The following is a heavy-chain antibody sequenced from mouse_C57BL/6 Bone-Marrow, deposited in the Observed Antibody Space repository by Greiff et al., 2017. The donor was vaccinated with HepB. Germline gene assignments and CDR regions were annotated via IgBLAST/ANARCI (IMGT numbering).Heavy chain of an antibody. J-gene: IGHJ1*03. CDR2: ISGGGGNA. CDR1: GFTFSSYT. Sequence: EVKLVESGGGLVKPGGSLKLSCAASGFTFSSYTMSWVRQTPEKRLEWVATISGGGGNAYYPDSVKGRFTISRDNAKNTLYLQMSSLRSEDTALYYCAKGYYGSSYYYWYFDVWGTGTTVTVSS. D-gene: IGHD1-1*01. V-gene: IGHV5-9*01. CDR3: AKGYYGSSYYYWYFDV.